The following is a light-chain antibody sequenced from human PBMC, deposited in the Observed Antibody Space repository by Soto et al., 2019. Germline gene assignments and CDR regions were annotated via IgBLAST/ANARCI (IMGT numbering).Light chain of an antibody. Sequence: IQMTQSPSSLSASVGDRVTITCRASQGVRDDVGWYQQKPWKAPKLLIYFASTLQSVVPSRFSGSGSGTDLTLTISGMLPDECATYYCLQESNYPLTFGGGTKVEIK. V-gene: IGKV1-6*01. CDR3: LQESNYPLT. CDR2: FAS. CDR1: QGVRDD. J-gene: IGKJ4*01.